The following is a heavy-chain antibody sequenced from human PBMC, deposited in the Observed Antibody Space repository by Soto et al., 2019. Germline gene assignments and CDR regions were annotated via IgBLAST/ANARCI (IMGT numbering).Heavy chain of an antibody. CDR3: ARLFAQWLEISD. CDR2: IDPSDSYT. CDR1: GYSFTSYW. D-gene: IGHD6-19*01. Sequence: GESLKISCKGSGYSFTSYWISWVRQMPGKGLEWMGRIDPSDSYTNYSPSFQGHVTISADKSISTAYLQWSSLKASDTAVYYCARLFAQWLEISDWGQGTLVTVSS. J-gene: IGHJ4*02. V-gene: IGHV5-10-1*01.